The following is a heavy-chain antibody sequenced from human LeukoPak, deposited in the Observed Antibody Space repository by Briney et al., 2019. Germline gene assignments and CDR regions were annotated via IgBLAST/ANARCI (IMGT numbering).Heavy chain of an antibody. CDR2: ISGSGGNT. CDR1: GFTFTNYA. J-gene: IGHJ3*02. V-gene: IGHV3-23*01. D-gene: IGHD2-15*01. Sequence: GGSLRLSCAASGFTFTNYAMSWVRQAPGKGLGWVSVISGSGGNTYYADSVKGRFTISRDNSKNTLYLQMNSLRAEDTAVYYCAKSSGGSCLTTDAFDIWGQGTMVTVSS. CDR3: AKSSGGSCLTTDAFDI.